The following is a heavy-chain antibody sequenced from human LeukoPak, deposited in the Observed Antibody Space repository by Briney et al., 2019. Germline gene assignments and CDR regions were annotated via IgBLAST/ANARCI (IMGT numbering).Heavy chain of an antibody. CDR3: ARDRYGMDV. CDR1: GFTFSSYG. Sequence: GRSLRLSCAASGFTFSSYGMHWVRQAPGKGLEWVAVTWYDGSNKYYADSVKGRFTISRDNSKNTLYLQMNSLRAEDTAVYYCARDRYGMDVWGQGTTVTVSS. V-gene: IGHV3-30*06. CDR2: TWYDGSNK. J-gene: IGHJ6*02.